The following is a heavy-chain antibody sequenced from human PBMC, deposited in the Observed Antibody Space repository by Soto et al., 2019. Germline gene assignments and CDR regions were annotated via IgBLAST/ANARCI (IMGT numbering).Heavy chain of an antibody. Sequence: GGSLRLSCADSGFTFSSYAMSWVRQAPGKGLEWVSAISGSGGSTYYADSVKGRFTISRDNSKNTLYLQMNSLRAEDTAVYYCAKIAAAGVYYYYYMDVWGKGTTVTVSS. CDR1: GFTFSSYA. CDR3: AKIAAAGVYYYYYMDV. J-gene: IGHJ6*03. V-gene: IGHV3-23*01. D-gene: IGHD6-13*01. CDR2: ISGSGGST.